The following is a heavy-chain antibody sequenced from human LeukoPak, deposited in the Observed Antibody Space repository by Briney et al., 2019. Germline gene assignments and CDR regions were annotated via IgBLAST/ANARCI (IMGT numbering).Heavy chain of an antibody. J-gene: IGHJ1*01. CDR2: ISYDGSNK. D-gene: IGHD4-17*01. V-gene: IGHV3-30*18. CDR1: GFTFSSYG. Sequence: PGGSLRLSCAASGFTFSSYGMHWVRQAPGKGLEWVAVISYDGSNKYYADSVKGRFTISRDNSKNTLYLQMNSLRAEDTALYYCAKKAEAFGDSVTQHWGQGTLVTVSS. CDR3: AKKAEAFGDSVTQH.